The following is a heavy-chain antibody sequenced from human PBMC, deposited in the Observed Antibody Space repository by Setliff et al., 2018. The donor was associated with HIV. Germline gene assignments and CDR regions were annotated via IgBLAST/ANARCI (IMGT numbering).Heavy chain of an antibody. V-gene: IGHV1-18*04. CDR2: TYLGAT. D-gene: IGHD1-26*01. J-gene: IGHJ3*02. Sequence: ASVKVSCKTSGYTFTSYGMNWIRQAPGQGLEWMGWTYLGATNYAQRFRDRFTVTTDTSTSTAYMELRGLSPDDTALYYCARGSEGGSYIFWTFDIWGQGTMVTVSS. CDR3: ARGSEGGSYIFWTFDI. CDR1: GYTFTSYG.